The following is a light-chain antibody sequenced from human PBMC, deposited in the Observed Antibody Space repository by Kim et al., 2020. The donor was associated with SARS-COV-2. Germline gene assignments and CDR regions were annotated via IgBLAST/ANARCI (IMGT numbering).Light chain of an antibody. CDR3: QKYSSTWR. CDR2: GAS. CDR1: PSRSGGH. J-gene: IGKJ1*01. Sequence: PGGRASLSGKASPSRSGGHLAWSETKPGQATKLLIYGASTRATGIPDRFSGSGSGTDFTLTISRLEPEEVEGLYCQKYSSTWRLGQGTKVDIK. V-gene: IGKV3-20*01.